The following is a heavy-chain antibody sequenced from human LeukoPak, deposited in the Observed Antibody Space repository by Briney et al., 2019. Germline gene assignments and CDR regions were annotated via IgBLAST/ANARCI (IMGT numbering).Heavy chain of an antibody. V-gene: IGHV1-69*05. CDR2: IIPIFGTA. Sequence: SVKVSCKASGGTFSSYAISWVRQAPEQGLEWMGGIIPIFGTANYAQKFQGRVTITTDESTSTAYMELSSLRSEDTAVYYCARESPMGGSGSYLFDPWGQGTLVTVSS. J-gene: IGHJ5*02. D-gene: IGHD1-26*01. CDR3: ARESPMGGSGSYLFDP. CDR1: GGTFSSYA.